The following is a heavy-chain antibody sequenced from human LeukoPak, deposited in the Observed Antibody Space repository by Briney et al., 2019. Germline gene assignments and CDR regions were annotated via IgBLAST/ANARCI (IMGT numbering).Heavy chain of an antibody. CDR2: TRNKANSYTT. D-gene: IGHD3-3*01. CDR1: GFTFSDHY. V-gene: IGHV3-72*01. Sequence: GGSLRLSCAASGFTFSDHYMDWVRQAPGKGLEWVGRTRNKANSYTTEYAASVKGRFTISRDDSKNSLYLQMNSLKTEDTAVYYCASLGETPVIHPSDDAFDIWGQGTMVTVSS. CDR3: ASLGETPVIHPSDDAFDI. J-gene: IGHJ3*02.